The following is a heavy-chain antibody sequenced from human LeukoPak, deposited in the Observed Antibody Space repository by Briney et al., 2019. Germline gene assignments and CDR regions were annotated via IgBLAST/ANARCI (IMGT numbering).Heavy chain of an antibody. D-gene: IGHD7-27*01. CDR1: GFTFSTYW. V-gene: IGHV3-74*03. J-gene: IGHJ4*02. CDR3: ARSTSGCFDY. Sequence: PGGSLRLSCAASGFTFSTYWMHWVRQAPGKGLVWVARINNDGSTTMYADSVKGRFTISRDNAKNTLYLQMNNQRPEDTAVYYCARSTSGCFDYWGQGALLTVSS. CDR2: INNDGSTT.